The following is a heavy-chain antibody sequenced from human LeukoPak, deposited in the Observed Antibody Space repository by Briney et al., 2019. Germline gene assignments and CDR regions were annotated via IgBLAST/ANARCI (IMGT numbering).Heavy chain of an antibody. J-gene: IGHJ3*01. CDR2: IYYSGST. V-gene: IGHV4-39*01. CDR1: GGSISSTGYC. D-gene: IGHD3-22*01. Sequence: SETLSLTCAVSGGSISSTGYCWAWIRQPPGKGLEWIGTIYYSGSTYHNTSLKSRITMSVDTSRNQFSLKLSSVDAADTAVYYCAKAGVRYFDSSGLYAFDFWGQGTSVTVSS. CDR3: AKAGVRYFDSSGLYAFDF.